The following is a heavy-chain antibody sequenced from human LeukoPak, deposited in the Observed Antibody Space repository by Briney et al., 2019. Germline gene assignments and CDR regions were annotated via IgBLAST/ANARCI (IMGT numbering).Heavy chain of an antibody. CDR3: AKARLRQQLVPRGDY. CDR1: GFTFSSYS. D-gene: IGHD6-13*01. Sequence: PGGSLRLSCAASGFTFSSYSMNWVRQAPGKGLEWVSYISSSSSTIYYADSVKGRFTISGDNSKNTLYLQMNSLRAEDTAVYYCAKARLRQQLVPRGDYWGQGTLVTVSS. J-gene: IGHJ4*02. CDR2: ISSSSSTI. V-gene: IGHV3-48*01.